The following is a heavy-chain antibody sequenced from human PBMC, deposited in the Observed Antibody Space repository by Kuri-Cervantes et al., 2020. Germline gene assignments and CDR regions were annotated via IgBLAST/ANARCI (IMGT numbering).Heavy chain of an antibody. D-gene: IGHD3-22*01. CDR3: ARVYPYYYAFDI. V-gene: IGHV3-21*01. Sequence: GGSLRLSCAASGFTFYSYSMNWVRQAPGKGLEWVSSISSSSIYIYYAASVKGRFTISRDNAKNSLYLQMNRLRAEDTAVYYCARVYPYYYAFDIWGQGTMVTVSS. J-gene: IGHJ3*02. CDR2: ISSSSIYI. CDR1: GFTFYSYS.